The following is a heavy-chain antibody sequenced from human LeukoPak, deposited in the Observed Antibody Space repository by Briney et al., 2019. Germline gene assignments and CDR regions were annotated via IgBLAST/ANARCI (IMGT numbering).Heavy chain of an antibody. CDR3: ARDGSGWSSDY. V-gene: IGHV3-33*01. J-gene: IGHJ4*02. Sequence: GGSLRLSCVASGFTYREYGFHWVRQAPGKGLESVAVMWNDGITGKYADSVRGRFSVSRDNSKNTVYLQMDSLRADDTSVYYCARDGSGWSSDYWGQGTLVTVSS. D-gene: IGHD6-19*01. CDR1: GFTYREYG. CDR2: MWNDGITG.